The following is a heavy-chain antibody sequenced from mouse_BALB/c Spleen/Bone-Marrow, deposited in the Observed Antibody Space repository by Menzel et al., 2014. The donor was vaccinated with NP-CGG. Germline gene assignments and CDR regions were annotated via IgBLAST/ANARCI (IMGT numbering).Heavy chain of an antibody. Sequence: QVQLKESGSGLVASSQSLSVTCTVSGFSLTSYGVHWVRQPPGKGLEWLGVIWAGRSTNYNSALMSRLSISKDNSKSQVFLKVNSLQTDDTAMYYCARDRAYSNWCFDVWGAGTTVTVSS. CDR3: ARDRAYSNWCFDV. CDR1: GFSLTSYG. D-gene: IGHD2-5*01. J-gene: IGHJ1*01. V-gene: IGHV2-9*02. CDR2: IWAGRST.